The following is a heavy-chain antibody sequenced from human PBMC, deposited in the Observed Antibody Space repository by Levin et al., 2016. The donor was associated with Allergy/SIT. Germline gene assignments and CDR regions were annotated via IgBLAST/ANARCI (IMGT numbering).Heavy chain of an antibody. CDR3: ARLDHEVPAAGPIDAFDI. CDR2: IYHSGST. Sequence: SETLSLTCAVSGGSISSSNWWSWVRQPPGKGLEWIGEIYHSGSTNYNPSLKSRVTISVDKSKNQFSLKLSSVTAADTAVYYCARLDHEVPAAGPIDAFDIWGQGTMVTVSS. D-gene: IGHD2-2*01. J-gene: IGHJ3*02. V-gene: IGHV4-4*02. CDR1: GGSISSSNW.